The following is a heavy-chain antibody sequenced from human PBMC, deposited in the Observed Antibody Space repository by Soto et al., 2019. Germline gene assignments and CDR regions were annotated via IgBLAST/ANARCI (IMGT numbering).Heavy chain of an antibody. D-gene: IGHD5-12*01. CDR2: VYHTGAT. J-gene: IGHJ4*02. CDR3: ARGGNRYSNVASGVGGFDY. Sequence: QMHLQESGPGLVKPSETLSLTCTVSGASISSSYWSWIRQSPERGLEWIAYVYHTGATNYNHSLKSRVTISLDTSKGQFSLNLTSLTTADTAVYFCARGGNRYSNVASGVGGFDYWGQGSLVTVSS. CDR1: GASISSSY. V-gene: IGHV4-59*01.